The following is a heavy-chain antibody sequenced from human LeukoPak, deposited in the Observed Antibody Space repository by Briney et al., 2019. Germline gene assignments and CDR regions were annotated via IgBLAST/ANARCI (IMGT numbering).Heavy chain of an antibody. CDR2: ISAYNGNT. Sequence: ASVKVSCKATGYTFTSYGISWVRQAPGQGLEWMGWISAYNGNTNYAQKLRGRVTMTTDTSTSTAYMELRSLRSDDTAVYYCASGRGFTMIRDEYFQHWGQGTLVTVSS. D-gene: IGHD3-22*01. J-gene: IGHJ1*01. V-gene: IGHV1-18*01. CDR3: ASGRGFTMIRDEYFQH. CDR1: GYTFTSYG.